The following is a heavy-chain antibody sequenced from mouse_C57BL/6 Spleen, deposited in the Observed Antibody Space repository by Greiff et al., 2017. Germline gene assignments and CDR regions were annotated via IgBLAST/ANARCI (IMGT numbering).Heavy chain of an antibody. Sequence: QVQLQQPGAGLVKPGASVKLSCKASGYTFTSYWMQWVKQRPGQGLEWIGEIDPSDSYTNYNQKFKGKATLTVDTSSSTAYMQLSSLTSEDSAVYYCARRYGSSSDYWGQGTTLTVSS. CDR1: GYTFTSYW. J-gene: IGHJ2*01. D-gene: IGHD1-1*01. V-gene: IGHV1-50*01. CDR3: ARRYGSSSDY. CDR2: IDPSDSYT.